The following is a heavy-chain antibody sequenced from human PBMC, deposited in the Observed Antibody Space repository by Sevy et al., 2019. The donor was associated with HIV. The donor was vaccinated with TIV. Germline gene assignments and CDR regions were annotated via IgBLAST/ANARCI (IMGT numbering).Heavy chain of an antibody. V-gene: IGHV3-15*01. D-gene: IGHD4-4*01. J-gene: IGHJ4*02. Sequence: GGSLRLSCAASGITFSSAWMSWVRLVPGKGLEWLGRIKSETDGGAADYAAAVKGLFTISRDDSKETLHLQLNSLKTEDTAVYYCTTDLGFYSSKWGQGTLVTVSS. CDR1: GITFSSAW. CDR2: IKSETDGGAA. CDR3: TTDLGFYSSK.